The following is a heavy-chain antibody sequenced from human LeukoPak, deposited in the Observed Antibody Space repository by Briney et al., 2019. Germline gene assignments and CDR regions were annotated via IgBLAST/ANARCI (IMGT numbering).Heavy chain of an antibody. CDR2: INHSGST. CDR3: ARGTMTTVTYYFDY. V-gene: IGHV4-34*01. J-gene: IGHJ4*02. Sequence: SETLSLTCAVYGGSFSGYYWSWIRQPPGKGLEWIGEINHSGSTNYNPSLKSRVTISVDTSKNQFSLKLSSVTAADMAVYYCARGTMTTVTYYFDYWGQGTLVTVSS. D-gene: IGHD4-17*01. CDR1: GGSFSGYY.